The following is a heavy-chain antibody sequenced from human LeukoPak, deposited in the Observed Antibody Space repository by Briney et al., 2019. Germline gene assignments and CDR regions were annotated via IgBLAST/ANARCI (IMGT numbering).Heavy chain of an antibody. D-gene: IGHD3-16*01. CDR3: ARVLREISSY. CDR2: IKQDGSEK. CDR1: GFTFSSSW. J-gene: IGHJ4*02. Sequence: GGSLRLSAAASGFTFSSSWMNWVRQAPGKGLELVASIKQDGSEKYYVDSVKGRFTISRDNANNSLYLQMNSLRAEDTAVYYCARVLREISSYWGQGTTVTVSS. V-gene: IGHV3-7*01.